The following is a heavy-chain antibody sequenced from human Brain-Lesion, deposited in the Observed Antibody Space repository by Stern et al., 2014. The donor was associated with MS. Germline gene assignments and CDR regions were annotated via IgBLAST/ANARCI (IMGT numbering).Heavy chain of an antibody. CDR1: GLTFDDSA. Sequence: QLVESGGDLVQPGRSLKLSCAAFGLTFDDSAMHWVRQAPGKGLEWVAGIRWNSGTIGYADSVKGRFTSSRDNAYSSLYLQMNSLRPEDTALYYCARDITGSSAYFAYWGQGTLVTVSS. J-gene: IGHJ4*02. CDR3: ARDITGSSAYFAY. CDR2: IRWNSGTI. D-gene: IGHD1-14*01. V-gene: IGHV3-9*01.